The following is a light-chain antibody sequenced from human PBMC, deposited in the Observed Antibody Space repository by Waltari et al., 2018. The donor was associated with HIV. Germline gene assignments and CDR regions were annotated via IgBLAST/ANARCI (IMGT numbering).Light chain of an antibody. Sequence: IQMTQSPSSMSAPVGDRVTITCRASQGISSYLNWYRQKPGKAPELLIYTSSSLQSGVPSRFSGSGSGTDFTLTISSLQPEDFATYSCQQTYDTPFTFGPGTMVDIK. V-gene: IGKV1-39*01. CDR3: QQTYDTPFT. J-gene: IGKJ3*01. CDR1: QGISSY. CDR2: TSS.